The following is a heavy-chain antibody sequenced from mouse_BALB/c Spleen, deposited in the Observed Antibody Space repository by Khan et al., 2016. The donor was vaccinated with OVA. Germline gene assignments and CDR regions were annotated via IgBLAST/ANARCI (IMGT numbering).Heavy chain of an antibody. V-gene: IGHV1S137*01. CDR1: GYTFTDYA. CDR2: ISTYSGNT. D-gene: IGHD2-3*01. CDR3: ARTAYDGYYDY. Sequence: VQLQESGPELVRPGVSVKISCKGSGYTFTDYAMYWVKQSHAKSLEWIGLISTYSGNTNYNQKFKGKATMTVDKSSSTAYMELARLTSEDSAIYYCARTAYDGYYDYWGQGTTLTVSS. J-gene: IGHJ2*01.